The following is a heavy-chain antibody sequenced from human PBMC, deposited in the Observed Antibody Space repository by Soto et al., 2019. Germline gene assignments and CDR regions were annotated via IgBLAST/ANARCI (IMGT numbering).Heavy chain of an antibody. D-gene: IGHD3-10*01. CDR3: AKLGITMVRGVNPYYYYGMDV. CDR2: IYPGDSDT. J-gene: IGHJ6*02. CDR1: GYSFTSYW. Sequence: PGESLKISCKGSGYSFTSYWIGWVRQMPGKGLKWMGIIYPGDSDTRYSPSFQGQVTISADKSISTAYLQWSSLKASDTAMYYCAKLGITMVRGVNPYYYYGMDVWGQGTTVTVSS. V-gene: IGHV5-51*01.